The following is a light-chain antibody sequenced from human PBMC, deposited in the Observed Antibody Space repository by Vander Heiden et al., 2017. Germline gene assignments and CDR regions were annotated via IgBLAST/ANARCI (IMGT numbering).Light chain of an antibody. CDR3: QQSYSTPRT. J-gene: IGKJ1*01. V-gene: IGKV1-39*01. Sequence: IQMTQSPSSLSASVGDRVTITCRASQSIANFLNWYQQKPGKAPKLLIYAASSLQSGVPSRFSGSGSGTDFTLTISSLQPEDFGTYYCQQSYSTPRTFGQGTKVEI. CDR1: QSIANF. CDR2: AAS.